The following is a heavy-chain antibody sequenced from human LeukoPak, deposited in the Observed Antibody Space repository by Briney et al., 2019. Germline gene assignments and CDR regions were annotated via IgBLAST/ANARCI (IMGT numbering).Heavy chain of an antibody. CDR1: GYTFTSYG. CDR2: VSAYNGNT. D-gene: IGHD4-17*01. Sequence: ASVKVSCKASGYTFTSYGISWVRRAPGQGLEWMGWVSAYNGNTNYAQKLQGRVTMTTDTSTSTAYMELRSLRSDDTAVYYCARDYYGDYGGDYWGQGTLVTVSS. V-gene: IGHV1-18*01. J-gene: IGHJ4*02. CDR3: ARDYYGDYGGDY.